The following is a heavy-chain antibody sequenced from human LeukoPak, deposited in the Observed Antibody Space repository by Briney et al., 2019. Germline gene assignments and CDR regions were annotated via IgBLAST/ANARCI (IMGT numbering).Heavy chain of an antibody. CDR2: IWEDGTNI. CDR1: GFTFSIYG. CDR3: ARALRNYVSYWYFDL. D-gene: IGHD3-10*02. Sequence: PGGSLRLSCAASGFTFSIYGMHWVRQAPGKGLEWVAVIWEDGTNIRYADSVKGRFTISRDNSKNTLYLQMNRLRAEDTAVYYCARALRNYVSYWYFDLGGRGTLVTVSS. V-gene: IGHV3-33*01. J-gene: IGHJ2*01.